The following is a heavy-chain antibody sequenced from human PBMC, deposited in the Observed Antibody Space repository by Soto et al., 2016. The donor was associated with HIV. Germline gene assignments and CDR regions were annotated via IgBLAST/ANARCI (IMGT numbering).Heavy chain of an antibody. CDR3: AKGSGYSGYDGFDY. V-gene: IGHV3-9*03. CDR2: ISWNNNSI. Sequence: EVQLVESGGGLVQPGRSLRLSCAASGFTFDDYAMHWVRQAPGKGLEWVSGISWNNNSIGYADSVKGRFTISRDNAKKSLYLQMNSLRAEDMAVYYCAKGSGYSGYDGFDYWGQGTLVTVSS. CDR1: GFTFDDYA. D-gene: IGHD5-12*01. J-gene: IGHJ4*02.